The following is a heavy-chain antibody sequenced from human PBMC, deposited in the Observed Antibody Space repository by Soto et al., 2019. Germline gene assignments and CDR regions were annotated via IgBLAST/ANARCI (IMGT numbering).Heavy chain of an antibody. CDR2: IFYSGST. Sequence: QVQLQESGPGLVKPSQTLSLTCTVSGGSISSGGYYWSWIRQHPGKGLELIGYIFYSGSTYYNPSLKSRVTISVDTSKNQFSLKLSSVTAADTAVYYCARDSAKGGAFDIWGQGTMVTVSS. CDR1: GGSISSGGYY. J-gene: IGHJ3*02. V-gene: IGHV4-31*03. CDR3: ARDSAKGGAFDI.